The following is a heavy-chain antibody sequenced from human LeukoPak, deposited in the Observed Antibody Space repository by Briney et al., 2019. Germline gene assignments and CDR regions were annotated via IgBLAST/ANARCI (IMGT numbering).Heavy chain of an antibody. D-gene: IGHD2-2*01. CDR3: ARGGWVGYCSSTSCKPFDP. CDR2: IYHSGST. CDR1: GGSISSGGYS. J-gene: IGHJ5*02. Sequence: PSQTLSLTCAVSGGSISSGGYSWSWIRQPLGKGLEWIGYIYHSGSTYYNPSLKSRVTISVDRSKNQFSLKLSPVTAADTAVYYCARGGWVGYCSSTSCKPFDPWGQGTLVTVSS. V-gene: IGHV4-30-2*01.